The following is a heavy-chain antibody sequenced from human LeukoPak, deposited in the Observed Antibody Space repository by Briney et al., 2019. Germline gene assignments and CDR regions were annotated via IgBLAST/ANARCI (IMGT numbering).Heavy chain of an antibody. CDR3: AKAPQTDDITMMVVVINGFDY. D-gene: IGHD3-22*01. Sequence: PGGSLRLSCAASGFTFSSYAMSWVRQAPGKGLEWVSAISGSGGSTYYADSVKGRFTISRDNSKNTLYLQMNSLRAEDTAVYYCAKAPQTDDITMMVVVINGFDYWGQGTLVTVSS. J-gene: IGHJ4*02. V-gene: IGHV3-23*01. CDR1: GFTFSSYA. CDR2: ISGSGGST.